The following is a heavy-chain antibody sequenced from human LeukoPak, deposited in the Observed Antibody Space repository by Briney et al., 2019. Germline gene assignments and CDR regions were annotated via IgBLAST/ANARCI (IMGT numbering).Heavy chain of an antibody. CDR2: IAGGGSST. CDR1: GFTFSSYA. D-gene: IGHD3-10*01. J-gene: IGHJ5*02. CDR3: ARDFRAAFDP. V-gene: IGHV3-23*01. Sequence: GGSLRLSCAASGFTFSSYAMSWVRQAPGKGLEWVSVIAGGGSSTYYADSVKGRFTISRDNSKNTLYLQMNSLRVEDTAVYYCARDFRAAFDPWGQGTLVTVSS.